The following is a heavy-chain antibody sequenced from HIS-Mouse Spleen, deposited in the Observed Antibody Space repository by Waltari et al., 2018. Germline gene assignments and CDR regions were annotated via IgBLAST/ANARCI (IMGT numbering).Heavy chain of an antibody. D-gene: IGHD6-13*01. CDR2: IYYSGST. CDR3: AREIPYSSSWYDWYFDL. V-gene: IGHV4-39*07. J-gene: IGHJ2*01. Sequence: QLQLQESGPGLVKPSETLSLTCTVSGGSISSSSYYWGWLRQPPGKGREGIGSIYYSGSTYYNPSLKSRVTISVDTSKTQFSLKLSSVTAADTAVYYCAREIPYSSSWYDWYFDLWGRGTLVTVSS. CDR1: GGSISSSSYY.